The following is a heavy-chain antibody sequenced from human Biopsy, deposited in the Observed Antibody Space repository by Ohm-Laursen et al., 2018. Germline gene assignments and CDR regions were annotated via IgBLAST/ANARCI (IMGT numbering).Heavy chain of an antibody. CDR1: GDSFNHYY. J-gene: IGHJ6*02. V-gene: IGHV4-34*01. CDR3: GTPTLGDNDLDV. D-gene: IGHD2-21*02. Sequence: TLSLTCAVYGDSFNHYYWAWIRQSPGGGLEWIGQVDPTVSSTDYNPSLRSRFAISVDTSKNQFSLSLRSVTAADTAVYYCGTPTLGDNDLDVWGQGATVTVSS. CDR2: VDPTVSST.